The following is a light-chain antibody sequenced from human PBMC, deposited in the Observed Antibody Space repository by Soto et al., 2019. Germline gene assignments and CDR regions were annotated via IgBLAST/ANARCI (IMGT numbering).Light chain of an antibody. CDR3: SSYTSSSTVL. Sequence: QSALTQPASVSGSPGQSITISCTGTSSDVGGYNYVSWYQQHPGKAPKPTIYDVSNRPSGVSNRFSGSKSGNTASLTISGLQAEDEADYYCSSYTSSSTVLFGGGTKLTVL. CDR2: DVS. V-gene: IGLV2-14*01. J-gene: IGLJ2*01. CDR1: SSDVGGYNY.